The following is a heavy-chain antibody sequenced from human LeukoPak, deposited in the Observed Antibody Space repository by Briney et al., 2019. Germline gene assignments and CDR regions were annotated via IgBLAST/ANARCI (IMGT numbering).Heavy chain of an antibody. CDR1: GFTFSSYS. D-gene: IGHD3-22*01. CDR2: ISSGTSTI. J-gene: IGHJ4*02. Sequence: PGGSLRLSCAASGFTFSSYSMNWVRQAPGKGLEWVSYISSGTSTIYDADSVKGRFTISRDNAKNSLYLQMNSLRAEDTAVYYCARVRVHYDSSGYYSDYWGQGTLVTVSS. CDR3: ARVRVHYDSSGYYSDY. V-gene: IGHV3-48*01.